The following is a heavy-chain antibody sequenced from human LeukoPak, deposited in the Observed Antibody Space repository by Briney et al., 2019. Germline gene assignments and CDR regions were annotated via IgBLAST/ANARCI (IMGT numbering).Heavy chain of an antibody. V-gene: IGHV3-23*01. J-gene: IGHJ4*02. CDR2: ISGSGGST. D-gene: IGHD2-2*01. CDR3: AKLSGDCSSAGCFPY. CDR1: GFTFSSYA. Sequence: TGGSLRLSCAASGFTFSSYAMSWVRQAPGKGLEWVSAISGSGGSTYYADSVKGRFTISRDNSKNTLYLQMNSLRAEDTAIYYCAKLSGDCSSAGCFPYWGQGTLVTVSS.